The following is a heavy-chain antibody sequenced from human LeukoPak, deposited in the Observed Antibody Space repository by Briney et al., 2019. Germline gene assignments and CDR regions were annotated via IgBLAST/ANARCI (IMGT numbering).Heavy chain of an antibody. CDR3: RQSAPQFDY. Sequence: PGRSLRLSCAASGFTFSSYAMHWVRQAPGKGLEWMAFISYDGSNKYYADSVKGRFTISRDNSKNTLYLQMNSLRSEDTAVYYCRQSAPQFDYWGQGTLVTVSS. J-gene: IGHJ4*02. CDR1: GFTFSSYA. CDR2: ISYDGSNK. V-gene: IGHV3-30*04.